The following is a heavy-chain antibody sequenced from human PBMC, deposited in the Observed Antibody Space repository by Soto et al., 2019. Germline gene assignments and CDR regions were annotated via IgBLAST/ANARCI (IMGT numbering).Heavy chain of an antibody. CDR2: ISAYNGDT. CDR3: ARSGLPDPVVVVGHTPFDP. Sequence: ASVKVSCKASGYTFTNYDINWVRQAPGQGLEWMGWISAYNGDTNYAQKLQGRVTMTTDTSTSTAYMELRSLRSDDTAVYYCARSGLPDPVVVVGHTPFDPWGLG. J-gene: IGHJ5*02. V-gene: IGHV1-18*01. CDR1: GYTFTNYD. D-gene: IGHD2-15*01.